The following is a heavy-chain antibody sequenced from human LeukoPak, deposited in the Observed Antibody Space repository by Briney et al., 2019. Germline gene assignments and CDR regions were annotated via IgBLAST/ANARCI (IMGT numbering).Heavy chain of an antibody. J-gene: IGHJ4*02. V-gene: IGHV3-74*01. CDR2: IKSDESEI. D-gene: IGHD3-10*01. Sequence: QPGGSLRLSCAASGFTFNSHWMHWVRQVPGKGLVWVSRIKSDESEINYADFVKGRFTISRDNAKNTLYLQMNSLRAEDTAVYFCARGHVPGSDRHWDYWGQGTLVTASA. CDR1: GFTFNSHW. CDR3: ARGHVPGSDRHWDY.